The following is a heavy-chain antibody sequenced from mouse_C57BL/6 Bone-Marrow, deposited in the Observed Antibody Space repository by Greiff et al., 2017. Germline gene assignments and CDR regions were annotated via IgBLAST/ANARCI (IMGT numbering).Heavy chain of an antibody. CDR2: LDPETGGT. CDR3: TRDYYGSRVYYYAMDY. D-gene: IGHD1-1*01. V-gene: IGHV1-15*01. J-gene: IGHJ4*01. Sequence: QVQLQQSGAELVRPGASVTLSCKASGYTFTDYEMHWVKQTPVHGLEWIGALDPETGGTAYNQKFKGKAILTADKSSSTAYMELRSLTSEDSAVYYCTRDYYGSRVYYYAMDYWGQGTSVTVSS. CDR1: GYTFTDYE.